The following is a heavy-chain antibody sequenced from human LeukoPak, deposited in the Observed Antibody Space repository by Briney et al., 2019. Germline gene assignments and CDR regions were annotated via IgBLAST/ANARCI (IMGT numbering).Heavy chain of an antibody. Sequence: ASVKVSCKASGYTFSGHYMHWVRQAPGQGLEWMGWINPNSGGTNYAQKFQGRVTMTRDTSISTVYLDLNSLRSDDTAVYFCARDLIAGMGYWGQGTLVTVSS. CDR2: INPNSGGT. V-gene: IGHV1-2*02. CDR1: GYTFSGHY. D-gene: IGHD6-13*01. J-gene: IGHJ4*02. CDR3: ARDLIAGMGY.